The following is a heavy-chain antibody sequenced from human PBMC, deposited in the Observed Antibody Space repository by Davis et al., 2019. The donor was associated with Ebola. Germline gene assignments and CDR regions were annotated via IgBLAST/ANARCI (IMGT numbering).Heavy chain of an antibody. V-gene: IGHV3-23*01. CDR3: AKAKVVVAANYFDY. Sequence: GESLKISCAASGFTFSSYAMSWVRQAPGKGLEWVSAISGSGGSTYYADSVKGRFTISRDNSKNTLYLQMNSLRAEDTAVYYCAKAKVVVAANYFDYWGQGTLVTVSS. D-gene: IGHD2-15*01. CDR2: ISGSGGST. J-gene: IGHJ4*02. CDR1: GFTFSSYA.